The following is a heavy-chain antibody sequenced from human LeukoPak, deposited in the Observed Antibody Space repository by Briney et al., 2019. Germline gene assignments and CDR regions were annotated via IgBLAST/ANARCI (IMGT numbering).Heavy chain of an antibody. CDR3: AKGTPFDYGGNHFDY. V-gene: IGHV3-74*01. CDR1: GFTFSSYW. Sequence: GGSLKLSCAASGFTFSSYWMHWVRQAPGKGLVWVSHINSDGSSTNYADSVKGRFTISRDNAKNTLYLQMNSLRAEDTAVYYCAKGTPFDYGGNHFDYWGQGTLVTVSS. D-gene: IGHD4-23*01. J-gene: IGHJ4*02. CDR2: INSDGSST.